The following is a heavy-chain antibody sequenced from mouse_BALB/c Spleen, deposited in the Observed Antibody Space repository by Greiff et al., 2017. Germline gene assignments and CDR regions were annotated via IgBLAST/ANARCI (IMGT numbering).Heavy chain of an antibody. V-gene: IGHV1-4*02. J-gene: IGHJ3*01. D-gene: IGHD2-14*01. CDR3: ARGGTTGPWFAY. CDR1: GYTFTSYT. Sequence: QVQLQQSAAELARPGASVKMSCKASGYTFTSYTMHWVKQRPGQGLEWIGYINPSSGYTEYNQKFKDKTTLTADKSSSTAYMQLSSLTSEDSAVYYCARGGTTGPWFAYWGQGTLVTVSA. CDR2: INPSSGYT.